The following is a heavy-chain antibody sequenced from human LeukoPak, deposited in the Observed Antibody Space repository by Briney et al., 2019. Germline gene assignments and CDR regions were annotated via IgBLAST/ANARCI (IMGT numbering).Heavy chain of an antibody. CDR1: GFTFTSYP. CDR2: IVSDGYNS. D-gene: IGHD5-24*01. V-gene: IGHV3-23*05. J-gene: IGHJ4*02. Sequence: GGSLRLSCAASGFTFTSYPMNWVRQAPGKGLEWISTIVSDGYNSYYTDSVKGRFAVSRDNSMNTVFLQMNGLRAEDTAVYYCASGRGGGVWGQGTLVTVSS. CDR3: ASGRGGGV.